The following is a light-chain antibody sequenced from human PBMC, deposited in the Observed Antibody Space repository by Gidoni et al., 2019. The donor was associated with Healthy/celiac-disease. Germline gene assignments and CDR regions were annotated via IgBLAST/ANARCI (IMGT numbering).Light chain of an antibody. V-gene: IGKV3-15*01. CDR1: QSVSSN. CDR2: CAS. CDR3: QQYNNWPPWT. J-gene: IGKJ1*01. Sequence: EIVMTQSPATLSVSPGESATRSCRASQSVSSNLAWYQQKPGQAPRLLIYCASTRATGIPARFSGSGSGTEFTLTISSLQSEDFAVYYCQQYNNWPPWTFGQGTKVEIK.